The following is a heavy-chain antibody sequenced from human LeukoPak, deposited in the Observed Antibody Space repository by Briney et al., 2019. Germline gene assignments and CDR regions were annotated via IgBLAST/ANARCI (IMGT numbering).Heavy chain of an antibody. J-gene: IGHJ5*02. CDR1: GGSLSSGSYY. D-gene: IGHD3-3*01. CDR3: AGDGSTIFGVVNWFDP. Sequence: SQTLSLTCTVSGGSLSSGSYYWSWLRQPAGTGLEWIGRIYTSGSTNYNPSLKSRVTISVDTSKNQFSLKLSSVTAADTAVYYCAGDGSTIFGVVNWFDPWGQGTLVTVSS. V-gene: IGHV4-61*02. CDR2: IYTSGST.